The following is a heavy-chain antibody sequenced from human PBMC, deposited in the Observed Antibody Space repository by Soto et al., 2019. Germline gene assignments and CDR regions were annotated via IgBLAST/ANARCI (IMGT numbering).Heavy chain of an antibody. J-gene: IGHJ5*02. CDR1: GFTFSSNS. D-gene: IGHD3-3*01. V-gene: IGHV3-48*02. CDR2: ISSSSSTI. Sequence: GGSMRLSCAASGFTFSSNSMNWVRQAPGKGLEWISYISSSSSTIYADSVKGRFTISRDNAKNSLYLQMNSLRDEDTAVYYCARVIWSGHLTSDLWGQGTLVTVSS. CDR3: ARVIWSGHLTSDL.